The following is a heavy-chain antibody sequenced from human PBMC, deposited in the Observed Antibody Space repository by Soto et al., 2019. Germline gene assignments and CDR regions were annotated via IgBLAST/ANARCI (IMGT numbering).Heavy chain of an antibody. D-gene: IGHD3-10*01. CDR3: ARITMVRGRGFYGMDV. V-gene: IGHV1-18*01. J-gene: IGHJ6*02. CDR2: ISAYNGNT. Sequence: ASVKVSCKASGYTFTSYGISWVRQAPGQGLEWMGWISAYNGNTNYAQKLQGRVTMTTDTSTSTAYMELRSLRSDDTAVYYCARITMVRGRGFYGMDVWGQGTTVTVSS. CDR1: GYTFTSYG.